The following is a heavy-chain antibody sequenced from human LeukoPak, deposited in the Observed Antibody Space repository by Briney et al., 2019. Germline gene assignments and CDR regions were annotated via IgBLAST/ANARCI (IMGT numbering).Heavy chain of an antibody. J-gene: IGHJ6*04. CDR1: GCTFSSYA. V-gene: IGHV1-69*06. CDR2: IIPIFGTA. Sequence: GASVKVSCKASGCTFSSYAISWVRQAPGQGLEWMGGIIPIFGTANYAQKFQGRVTITADKSTSTAYMELSSLRSEDTAVYYCARGGYCSSTSCYAAYYYYGMDVWGKGTTVTVSS. D-gene: IGHD2-2*01. CDR3: ARGGYCSSTSCYAAYYYYGMDV.